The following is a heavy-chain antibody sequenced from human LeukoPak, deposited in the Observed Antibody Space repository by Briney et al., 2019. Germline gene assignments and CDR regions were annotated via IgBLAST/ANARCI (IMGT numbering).Heavy chain of an antibody. V-gene: IGHV3-30-3*01. D-gene: IGHD2-2*01. CDR3: AREPSQPLPSKVYYYYCMDV. CDR2: ILYDGSNK. CDR1: GFTFSSYA. J-gene: IGHJ6*01. Sequence: GGSLRLSCAASGFTFSSYAMHWVRQAPGKGLEWVAVILYDGSNKNYADSVKGRFTISRDNSKNTLYLQMNSLRAEDTAVYYCAREPSQPLPSKVYYYYCMDVWGQGTSVTVSS.